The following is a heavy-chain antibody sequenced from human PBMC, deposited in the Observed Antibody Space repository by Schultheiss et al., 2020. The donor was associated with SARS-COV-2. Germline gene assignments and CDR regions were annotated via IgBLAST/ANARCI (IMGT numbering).Heavy chain of an antibody. Sequence: GGSLRLSCAASGFTFSSYAMHWVRQAPGKGLEWVAVISYDGSNKYYADSVKGRFTISRDNSKNTLYLQMNSLRAEDTAVYYCASGRIVVVPAATNIYYYYGMDVWGQGTTVTVSS. CDR1: GFTFSSYA. V-gene: IGHV3-30-3*01. CDR3: ASGRIVVVPAATNIYYYYGMDV. CDR2: ISYDGSNK. D-gene: IGHD2-2*01. J-gene: IGHJ6*02.